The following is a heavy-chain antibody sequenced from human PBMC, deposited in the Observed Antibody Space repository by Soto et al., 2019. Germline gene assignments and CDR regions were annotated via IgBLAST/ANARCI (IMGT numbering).Heavy chain of an antibody. D-gene: IGHD6-19*01. V-gene: IGHV4-31*03. J-gene: IGHJ3*02. CDR2: IYYSGST. CDR1: CGSISSCGYY. CDR3: ARCVAEWGDAFDI. Sequence: QVQLQESGPGLVKPSQTLSLTGTVSCGSISSCGYYWSWIRQHPGKGLEWIGYIYYSGSTYYNPSLKSRVTIAVDTSKNQFSLKLSSVTAADTAVYDGARCVAEWGDAFDIWGQGTMVTVSS.